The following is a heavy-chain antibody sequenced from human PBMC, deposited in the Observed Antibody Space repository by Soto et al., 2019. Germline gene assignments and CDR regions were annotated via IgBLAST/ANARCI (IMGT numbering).Heavy chain of an antibody. CDR2: ISSNGGST. CDR1: GFTFSSYA. D-gene: IGHD2-15*01. Sequence: GGSLRLSCAASGFTFSSYAMHWVRQAPGKGLEYVSAISSNGGSTYYANSVKGRFTISRDNSKNTLYLQMGSLRAEDMAVYYCARASGYCSGGSCYSGFDYYYYMDVWGKGTTVTVSS. CDR3: ARASGYCSGGSCYSGFDYYYYMDV. J-gene: IGHJ6*03. V-gene: IGHV3-64*01.